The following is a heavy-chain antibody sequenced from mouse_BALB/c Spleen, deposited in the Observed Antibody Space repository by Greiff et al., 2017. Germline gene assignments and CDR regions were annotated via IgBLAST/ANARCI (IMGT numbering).Heavy chain of an antibody. D-gene: IGHD2-4*01. CDR3: ARHLIFDY. CDR2: ISSGGGST. V-gene: IGHV5-12-1*01. CDR1: GFAFSCYD. J-gene: IGHJ2*01. Sequence: EVKLVESGGGLVKPGGSLKLSCAASGFAFSCYDMSWVRQTPEKRLEWVAYISSGGGSTYYPDTVKGRFTISRDNAKNTLYLQMSSLKSEDTAMYYCARHLIFDYWGQGTTLTVSS.